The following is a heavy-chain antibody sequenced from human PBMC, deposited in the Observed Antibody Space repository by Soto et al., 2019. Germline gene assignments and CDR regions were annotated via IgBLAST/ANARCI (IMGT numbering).Heavy chain of an antibody. D-gene: IGHD3-16*01. CDR3: ARGIRFTSYFDY. CDR1: GDSMSSYY. J-gene: IGHJ4*02. CDR2: ISATGTT. V-gene: IGHV4-4*07. Sequence: QVQLQESGPGLVEPSETLSLTCTVSGDSMSSYYWSWIRQSAEKGLEWIGRISATGTTTYIPSLKSRITLSVDTSKNQFSLKLSSVTAADTAVYYCARGIRFTSYFDYWGQGTLVTVSS.